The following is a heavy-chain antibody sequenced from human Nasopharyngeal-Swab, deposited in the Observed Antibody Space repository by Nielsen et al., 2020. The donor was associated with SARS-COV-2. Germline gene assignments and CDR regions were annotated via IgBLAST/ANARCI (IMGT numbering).Heavy chain of an antibody. V-gene: IGHV3-21*01. J-gene: IGHJ3*02. CDR1: GFTFSNYS. D-gene: IGHD3-10*01. CDR2: ISSSSSYI. Sequence: GGSLRLSCAASGFTFSNYSMNWVRQAPGKGLEWVSPISSSSSYIYYADSVKGRFTISRDNAKNSLYLQMNSLRAEDTAVYYCACLFFGAFDIWGQGTMVTVSS. CDR3: ACLFFGAFDI.